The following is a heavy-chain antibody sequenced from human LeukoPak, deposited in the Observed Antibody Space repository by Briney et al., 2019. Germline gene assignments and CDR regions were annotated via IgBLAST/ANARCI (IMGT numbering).Heavy chain of an antibody. V-gene: IGHV3-30*07. Sequence: GRPLRLSCAASGFTFSTHAMHWVRQAPGKGLEWVAVISYDGSNKYYADSVKGRFTISRDNSKNTLYLQMNSLRAEDTAVYYCARDSSGWLDYWGQGTLVTVSS. J-gene: IGHJ4*02. CDR2: ISYDGSNK. CDR1: GFTFSTHA. D-gene: IGHD6-19*01. CDR3: ARDSSGWLDY.